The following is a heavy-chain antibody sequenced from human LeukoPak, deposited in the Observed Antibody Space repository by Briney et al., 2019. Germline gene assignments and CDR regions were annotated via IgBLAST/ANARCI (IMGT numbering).Heavy chain of an antibody. CDR1: GGSISSGGYY. Sequence: SETLSLTRTVSGGSISSGGYYWSWIRQHPGKGLEWIGYIYYSGSTYYNPSLKSRVTISVDTSKNQFSLKLSSVTAADTAVYYCARGIGGYSYGSLDYWGQGTLVTVSS. V-gene: IGHV4-31*03. CDR3: ARGIGGYSYGSLDY. J-gene: IGHJ4*02. D-gene: IGHD5-18*01. CDR2: IYYSGST.